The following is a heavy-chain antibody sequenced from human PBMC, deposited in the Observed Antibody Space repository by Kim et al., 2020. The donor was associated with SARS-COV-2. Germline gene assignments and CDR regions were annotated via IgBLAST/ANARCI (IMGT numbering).Heavy chain of an antibody. CDR2: INHSGST. V-gene: IGHV4-34*01. CDR1: GGSFSGYY. D-gene: IGHD5-12*01. J-gene: IGHJ4*02. CDR3: ARGLGSGFPYYFDY. Sequence: SETLSLTCAVYGGSFSGYYWSWIRQPPGKGLEWIGEINHSGSTHYHPSLKTRVTISVDTSKNQFSLKLSSVTAADTAVYYCARGLGSGFPYYFDYWGQGTLVTVSS.